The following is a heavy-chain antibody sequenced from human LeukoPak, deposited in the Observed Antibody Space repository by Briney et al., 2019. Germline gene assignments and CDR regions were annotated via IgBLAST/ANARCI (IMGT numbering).Heavy chain of an antibody. CDR3: ARGDDSSGYSKDFDY. J-gene: IGHJ4*02. CDR2: IIPILGIA. D-gene: IGHD3-22*01. V-gene: IGHV1-69*04. CDR1: GGTFSSYA. Sequence: GASVKVSCKASGGTFSSYAISWVRQAPGQGLEWMGRIIPILGIANYAQKFQGRVTITADKSTSTAYMELSSLRSEDTAVYYCARGDDSSGYSKDFDYWGQGTLVTVSS.